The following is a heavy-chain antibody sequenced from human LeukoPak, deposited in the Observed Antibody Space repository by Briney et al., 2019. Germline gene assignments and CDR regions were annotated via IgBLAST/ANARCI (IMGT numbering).Heavy chain of an antibody. CDR1: GFTFSSYG. D-gene: IGHD5-18*01. CDR2: IRYDGSNK. Sequence: PGGSLRLSCAASGFTFSSYGMHWVRQAPGKGLEWVAFIRYDGSNKYYADSVKGRFTISRDNSKNTLYLQMNSLRAEDTAVYYCAKSLSHLQLWFDYWGQGTLVTVSS. V-gene: IGHV3-30*02. CDR3: AKSLSHLQLWFDY. J-gene: IGHJ4*02.